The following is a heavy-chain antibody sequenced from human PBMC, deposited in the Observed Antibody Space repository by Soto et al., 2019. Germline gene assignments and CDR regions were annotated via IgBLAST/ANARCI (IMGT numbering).Heavy chain of an antibody. CDR3: ARDPSPDSSGWYYFDY. CDR1: GFNFSAYS. D-gene: IGHD6-19*01. Sequence: WGSLRLSCAASGFNFSAYSRNWVRQAPGKGLEWVSYMSTNGTYVYYADSVKGRFTISRDKAKNSLFLQMHSLRDEDTALYFCARDPSPDSSGWYYFDYWGKGTLVTVSS. V-gene: IGHV3-21*05. CDR2: MSTNGTYV. J-gene: IGHJ4*02.